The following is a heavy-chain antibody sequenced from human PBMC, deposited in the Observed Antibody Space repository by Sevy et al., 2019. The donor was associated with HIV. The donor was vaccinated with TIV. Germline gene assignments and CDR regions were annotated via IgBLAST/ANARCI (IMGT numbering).Heavy chain of an antibody. D-gene: IGHD3-10*01. Sequence: SETLSLTCTVSGGSISSYYWSWIRQPAGKGLEWIGRIYTSGSTNYNPSLKSRVTMSVDTSKNQFSLKLSSVTAADTAVYYCARAGLWFGDREWWFDPWGQGTLVTVSS. V-gene: IGHV4-4*07. J-gene: IGHJ5*02. CDR1: GGSISSYY. CDR2: IYTSGST. CDR3: ARAGLWFGDREWWFDP.